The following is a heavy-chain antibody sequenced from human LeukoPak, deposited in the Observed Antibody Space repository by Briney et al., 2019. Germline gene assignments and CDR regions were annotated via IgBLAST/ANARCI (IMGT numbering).Heavy chain of an antibody. J-gene: IGHJ4*02. V-gene: IGHV4-4*02. D-gene: IGHD6-19*01. Sequence: SGTLSLTCAVSGGSISSSNWWSWVRQPPGKGLEWIGEIYHSGSTNYNPSLKSRVTISVDKSKNQFSLKLSSVTAADTAVYYCARNTQWLAGGLDYWGQGTLVTVSS. CDR2: IYHSGST. CDR3: ARNTQWLAGGLDY. CDR1: GGSISSSNW.